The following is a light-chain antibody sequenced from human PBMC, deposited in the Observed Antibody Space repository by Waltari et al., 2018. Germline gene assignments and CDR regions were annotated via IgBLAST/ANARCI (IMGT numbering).Light chain of an antibody. V-gene: IGLV1-40*01. CDR1: SSSIGAGSY. CDR2: ANN. Sequence: QSVLTQPPSLSGAPGQRVTISCTGSSSSIGAGSYGQWYRQSPGTVPALLIYANNNRPSGVPDRFSASKSGTSASLVITGLQAEDEADYFCQSYDKSLSAWVFGAGTKLTVL. J-gene: IGLJ3*02. CDR3: QSYDKSLSAWV.